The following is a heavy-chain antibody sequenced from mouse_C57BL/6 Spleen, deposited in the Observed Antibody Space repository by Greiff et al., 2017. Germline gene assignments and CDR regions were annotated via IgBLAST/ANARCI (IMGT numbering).Heavy chain of an antibody. J-gene: IGHJ3*01. Sequence: VQLQQSGPELVKPGASVKLSCKASGYTFTDYNMHWVQQSPGKSLEWIGYLNPNNGGTSYNQNFKGKATLTVNKSSSTADMELRSLTSEDSAVYYCSRGYWGQGTLVTVSA. V-gene: IGHV1-22*01. CDR1: GYTFTDYN. CDR3: SRGY. CDR2: LNPNNGGT.